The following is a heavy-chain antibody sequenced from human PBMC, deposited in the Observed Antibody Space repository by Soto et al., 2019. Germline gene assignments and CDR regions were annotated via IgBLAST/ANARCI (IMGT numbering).Heavy chain of an antibody. CDR3: ARGYDSSGYYSRELDY. V-gene: IGHV4-30-4*01. Sequence: SETLSLTCTVSGGSISSGDYYWSWIRQPPGKGLEWIGYIYYSGSTYYNPSLKSRVTISVDTSKNQFSLKLSSVTAADTAVYYCARGYDSSGYYSRELDYWGQGTLVTVSS. J-gene: IGHJ4*02. CDR2: IYYSGST. D-gene: IGHD3-22*01. CDR1: GGSISSGDYY.